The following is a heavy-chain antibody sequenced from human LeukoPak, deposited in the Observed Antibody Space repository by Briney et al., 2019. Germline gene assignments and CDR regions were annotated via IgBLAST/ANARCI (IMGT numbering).Heavy chain of an antibody. Sequence: GGSLRLSCAASGLSISNNYMTWVRQAPGKGLEWVSGVYSGGSTYYADSVKDGFTISRDNSKNMVYLQMNSLRAEDTAVYYCARVKHYGSGIINVLYGMDVWGQGTAVTVSS. CDR2: VYSGGST. D-gene: IGHD3-10*01. V-gene: IGHV3-53*01. J-gene: IGHJ6*02. CDR3: ARVKHYGSGIINVLYGMDV. CDR1: GLSISNNY.